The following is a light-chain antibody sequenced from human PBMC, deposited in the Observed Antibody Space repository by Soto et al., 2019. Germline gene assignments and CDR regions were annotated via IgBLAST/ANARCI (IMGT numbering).Light chain of an antibody. CDR2: EVS. J-gene: IGLJ2*01. V-gene: IGLV2-8*01. CDR3: SSYAGRNNVV. Sequence: QSVLTQPPSASGSPGQSVTISCTGTSSDVGGYNYVSRYQQHPGKAPKLMIYEVSKRPSGVPDRFSGSKSGNTASLTVSGLQAEDEADYYCSSYAGRNNVVFGGGTKLTVL. CDR1: SSDVGGYNY.